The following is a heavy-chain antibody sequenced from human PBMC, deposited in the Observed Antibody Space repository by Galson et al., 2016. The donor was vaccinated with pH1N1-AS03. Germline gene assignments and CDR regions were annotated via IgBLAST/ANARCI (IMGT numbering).Heavy chain of an antibody. Sequence: SLRLSCAASGFTFSSYGMHWVRQTPGKGLEWVAVIWYDGSNKYYADSVRGRFTISRDDSKNTLYLQMNSLRAADTAMYYCARVDSSTYSDGWVPFDYWGQGTLVTVSS. CDR3: ARVDSSTYSDGWVPFDY. CDR2: IWYDGSNK. V-gene: IGHV3-33*01. CDR1: GFTFSSYG. J-gene: IGHJ4*02. D-gene: IGHD5-24*01.